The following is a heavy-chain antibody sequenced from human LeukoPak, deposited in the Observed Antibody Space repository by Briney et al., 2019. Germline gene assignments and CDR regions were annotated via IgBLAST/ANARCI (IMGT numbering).Heavy chain of an antibody. CDR1: GFTFTISA. V-gene: IGHV1-58*01. CDR3: AARGGVPAAAGNWYFDL. J-gene: IGHJ2*01. D-gene: IGHD2-2*01. CDR2: IVVGSGNT. Sequence: SVKVSCKASGFTFTISAVQWVRQARGQRREWIGWIVVGSGNTNYAQKFQERVTITRDMSTSTAYMELSSLRSEDTAVYYCAARGGVPAAAGNWYFDLWGRGTLVTVSS.